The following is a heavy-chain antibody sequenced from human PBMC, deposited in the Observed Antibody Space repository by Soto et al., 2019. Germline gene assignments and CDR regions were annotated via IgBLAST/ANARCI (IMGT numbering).Heavy chain of an antibody. J-gene: IGHJ6*02. V-gene: IGHV1-69*01. Sequence: QVQLVQSGAEVKKPGSSVKLSCKASGGTFSSYAISWVRQAPGQGLEWMGGIIPISETTNYAQKLQGRVTMAADESKSTAYMERGSLRSEDAAVYYGARSQGSSTRFESYYSYYYGMDVWGQGTTVTGSS. D-gene: IGHD2-2*01. CDR1: GGTFSSYA. CDR3: ARSQGSSTRFESYYSYYYGMDV. CDR2: IIPISETT.